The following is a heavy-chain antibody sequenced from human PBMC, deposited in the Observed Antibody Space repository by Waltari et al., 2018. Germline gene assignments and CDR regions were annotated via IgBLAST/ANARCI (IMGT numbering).Heavy chain of an antibody. J-gene: IGHJ4*02. CDR2: IYSGGST. CDR1: GFTVSRNY. V-gene: IGHV3-66*01. D-gene: IGHD3-22*01. Sequence: EVQLVESGGGLVQPGGSLRLSCAASGFTVSRNYMSWVRQAPGKGLEWVSVIYSGGSTYYADSVKGRFTISRDNSKNTLYLQMNSLRAEDTAVYYCARDQFDYDSSGYYGYWGQGTLVTVSS. CDR3: ARDQFDYDSSGYYGY.